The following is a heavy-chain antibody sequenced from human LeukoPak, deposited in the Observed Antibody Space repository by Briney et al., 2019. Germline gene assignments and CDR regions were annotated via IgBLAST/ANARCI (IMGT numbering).Heavy chain of an antibody. D-gene: IGHD6-13*01. V-gene: IGHV1-46*01. CDR2: INPSGGST. J-gene: IGHJ5*02. Sequence: GASVKVSCKASGYTFTRYYMHWVRQAPGQGLEWMGIINPSGGSTSYAQKFQGRVTMTRDTSTSTVYMELSSLRSEDAAVYYCARDSVAAAGTETLDPWGQGTLVTVSS. CDR3: ARDSVAAAGTETLDP. CDR1: GYTFTRYY.